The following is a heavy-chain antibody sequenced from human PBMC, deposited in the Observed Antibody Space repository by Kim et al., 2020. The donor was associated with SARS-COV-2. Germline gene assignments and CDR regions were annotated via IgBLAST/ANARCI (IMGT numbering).Heavy chain of an antibody. V-gene: IGHV1-18*01. CDR3: AREMAHSSSWDAGDY. Sequence: ASVKVSCKASGYTFTSYGISWVRQAPGQGLEWMGWISAYNGNTNYAQKLQGRVTMTTDTSTSTAYMELRSLRSDDTAVYYCAREMAHSSSWDAGDYWGQGTLVTVSA. CDR2: ISAYNGNT. D-gene: IGHD6-13*01. CDR1: GYTFTSYG. J-gene: IGHJ4*02.